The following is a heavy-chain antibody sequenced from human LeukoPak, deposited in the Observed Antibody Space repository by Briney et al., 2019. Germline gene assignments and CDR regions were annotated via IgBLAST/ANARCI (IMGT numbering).Heavy chain of an antibody. CDR3: ARGGPGRSLTIVPERTKYYMDV. D-gene: IGHD1-26*01. V-gene: IGHV3-21*01. CDR2: ISSSSRYI. Sequence: PGGSLRLSCAASEFTFSRYTMNWVRQAPGKGLEWVSFISSSSRYIYYADSVKGRFTISRDNAKNSLYLQMNSLRAEDTAMYYCARGGPGRSLTIVPERTKYYMDVWGKGATVTVS. CDR1: EFTFSRYT. J-gene: IGHJ6*03.